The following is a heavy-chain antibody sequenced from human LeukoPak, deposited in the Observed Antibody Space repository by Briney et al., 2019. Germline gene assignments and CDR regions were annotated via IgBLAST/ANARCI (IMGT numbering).Heavy chain of an antibody. CDR3: ARGRRSTPPYYMDV. CDR2: ISSSSSYI. D-gene: IGHD2-2*01. CDR1: GFTFSSYS. J-gene: IGHJ6*03. Sequence: GGSLRLSCAASGFTFSSYSMNWVRQAPGKGLEWVSSISSSSSYIYYADSVKGRFTISRDNAKNSLYLQMNSLRAEDTAVYYCARGRRSTPPYYMDVWGKGTTVTVSS. V-gene: IGHV3-21*01.